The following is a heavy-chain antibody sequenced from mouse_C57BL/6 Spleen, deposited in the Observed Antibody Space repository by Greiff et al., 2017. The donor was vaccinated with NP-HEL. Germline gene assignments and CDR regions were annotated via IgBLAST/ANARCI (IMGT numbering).Heavy chain of an antibody. V-gene: IGHV3-6*01. CDR1: GYSITSGYY. CDR3: ARESNYVAWFAY. Sequence: EVKLVESGPGLVKPSQSLSLTCSVTGYSITSGYYWNWIRQFPGNKLEWMGYISYDGSNNYNPSLKNRISITRDTSKNQFFLKLNSVTTEDTATYYCARESNYVAWFAYWGQGTLVTVSA. CDR2: ISYDGSN. D-gene: IGHD2-5*01. J-gene: IGHJ3*01.